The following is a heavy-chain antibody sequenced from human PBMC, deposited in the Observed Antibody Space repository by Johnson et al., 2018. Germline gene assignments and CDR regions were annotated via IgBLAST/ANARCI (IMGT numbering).Heavy chain of an antibody. V-gene: IGHV3-21*01. D-gene: IGHD6-13*01. Sequence: VQLVQSGGGVVQPGRSLRLACAASGFTFSSYSMNWVRQAPGKGLEWVSSISSSSSYIYYADSVKGRFTISRDNAKNSLYLQMNSLRAEDTAVYYCARDRGSWYSRDAFDIWGQGTMVTVSS. J-gene: IGHJ3*02. CDR1: GFTFSSYS. CDR2: ISSSSSYI. CDR3: ARDRGSWYSRDAFDI.